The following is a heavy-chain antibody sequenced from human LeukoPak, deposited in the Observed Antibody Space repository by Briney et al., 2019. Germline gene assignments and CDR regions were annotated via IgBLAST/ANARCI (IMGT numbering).Heavy chain of an antibody. CDR1: GGSISSSSYY. J-gene: IGHJ4*02. D-gene: IGHD6-19*01. Sequence: SETLSLTCTVSGGSISSSSYYWGWIRQPPGKGLEWIGYIYYSGSTNYNPSLKSRVTISVDTSKNQFSLKLSSVTAADTAVYYCARAETSSGRIDYWGQGTLVTVSS. V-gene: IGHV4-61*05. CDR2: IYYSGST. CDR3: ARAETSSGRIDY.